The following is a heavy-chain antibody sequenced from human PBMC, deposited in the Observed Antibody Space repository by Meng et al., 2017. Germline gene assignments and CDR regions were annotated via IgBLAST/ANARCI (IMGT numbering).Heavy chain of an antibody. J-gene: IGHJ4*02. D-gene: IGHD4-23*01. Sequence: QDPLVQAAAEVKKTGSAVKVSCKASGGSFSSYANSWVRQAPGQGLEWMGGIIPIFGTANYAQKFQGRVTITADKSTSTAYMELSSLRSEDTAVYYCARGVGYGGNSLYFDYWGQGTLVTVSS. V-gene: IGHV1-69*14. CDR1: GGSFSSYA. CDR2: IIPIFGTA. CDR3: ARGVGYGGNSLYFDY.